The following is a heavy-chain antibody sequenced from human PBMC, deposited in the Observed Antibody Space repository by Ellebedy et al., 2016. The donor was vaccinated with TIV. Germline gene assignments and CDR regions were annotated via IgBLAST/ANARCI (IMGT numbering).Heavy chain of an antibody. D-gene: IGHD6-13*01. J-gene: IGHJ6*02. CDR2: IVVGSGNT. Sequence: AASVKVSCKASGFTFTSSAMQWVRQARGQRLEWIGWIVVGSGNTNYAQKFKERVTITRDMSTSTAYMELSSLRSEDTAVYYCAAVGIAAAGTNVDYYYYGMDVWGQGTTVTVSS. CDR3: AAVGIAAAGTNVDYYYYGMDV. CDR1: GFTFTSSA. V-gene: IGHV1-58*02.